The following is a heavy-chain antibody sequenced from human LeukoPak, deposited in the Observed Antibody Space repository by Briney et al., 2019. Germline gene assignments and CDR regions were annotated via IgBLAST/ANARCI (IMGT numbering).Heavy chain of an antibody. CDR1: GGSISSGDYY. CDR2: IYYSGST. Sequence: SQTLSLTCTVSGGSISSGDYYWSWIRQPPGKGLEWIGYIYYSGSTYYNPSLKSRVTISVDTSKNQFSLKLSSVTAADTAVYYCARASRPRFLEWPLAPRCGFDYWGQGTLVTVSS. V-gene: IGHV4-30-4*01. CDR3: ARASRPRFLEWPLAPRCGFDY. J-gene: IGHJ4*02. D-gene: IGHD3-3*01.